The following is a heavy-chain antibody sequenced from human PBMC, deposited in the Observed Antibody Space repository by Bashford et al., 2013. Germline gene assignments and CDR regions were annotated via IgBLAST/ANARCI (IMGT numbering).Heavy chain of an antibody. D-gene: IGHD3-10*02. V-gene: IGHV1-2*02. CDR1: GYTFTGYY. CDR2: ISAYNGNT. Sequence: VASVKVSCKASGYTFTGYYMHWVRQAPGQGLEWMGWISAYNGNTNYEQMFQGRVTMTWDTSSRTAYMELSSLRSADTAMYFCATYVEAPFDLWGQGTMVTVSS. J-gene: IGHJ3*01. CDR3: ATYVEAPFDL.